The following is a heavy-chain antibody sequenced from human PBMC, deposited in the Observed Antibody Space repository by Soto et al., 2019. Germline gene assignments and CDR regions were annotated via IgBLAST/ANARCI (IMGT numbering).Heavy chain of an antibody. V-gene: IGHV3-23*01. Sequence: PGGSLRLSCADSGFALSSYAMSWVRQAPGKGLEWVSGISSSGGTTYYADSVKGRFTISRDNSKNTLYLQMSGLRGEDTAVYYCAKDTMLRGVTPEYFQHWGQGTLVTVSS. D-gene: IGHD3-10*01. CDR1: GFALSSYA. J-gene: IGHJ1*01. CDR2: ISSSGGTT. CDR3: AKDTMLRGVTPEYFQH.